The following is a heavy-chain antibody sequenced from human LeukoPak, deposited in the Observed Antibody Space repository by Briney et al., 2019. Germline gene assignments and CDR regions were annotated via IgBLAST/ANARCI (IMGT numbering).Heavy chain of an antibody. D-gene: IGHD4-23*01. J-gene: IGHJ4*02. V-gene: IGHV3-9*01. CDR1: GFTFDDYA. CDR3: AKAEDYGGNSGFDY. CDR2: ISWNSGFI. Sequence: PGGSLRPSCAASGFTFDDYAMYWVRQAPGKGLEWVSGISWNSGFIGYADSVKGRFTISRDNAKNSLYLQMNSLRPEDTALYYCAKAEDYGGNSGFDYWGQGTLVTVSS.